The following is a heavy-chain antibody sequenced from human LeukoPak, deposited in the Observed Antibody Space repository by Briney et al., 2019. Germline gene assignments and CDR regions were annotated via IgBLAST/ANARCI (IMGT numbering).Heavy chain of an antibody. Sequence: GGSLRLSCAASGFTLSSYWMHWVRQAPGKGLVWVSRINSDGSSTSYADSVKGRFTISRDNAKNTLYLQMSSLRTEDTAVYYCARDPRGPTTYDSSARDSLDYWGQGTLVTVSS. CDR1: GFTLSSYW. CDR3: ARDPRGPTTYDSSARDSLDY. CDR2: INSDGSST. J-gene: IGHJ4*02. D-gene: IGHD3-22*01. V-gene: IGHV3-74*01.